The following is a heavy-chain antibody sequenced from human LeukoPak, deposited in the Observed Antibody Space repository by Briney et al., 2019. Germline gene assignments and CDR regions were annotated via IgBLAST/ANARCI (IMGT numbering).Heavy chain of an antibody. Sequence: SETLSLTCAVYGGSFSGYYWSWIRQPPGKGLEWIGEINHSGSTNYNPSLKSRVTLSVDTSKNQFSLKLSSVTAADTAVYYCARPQYSSSWYRKLDAFDIWGQGTMVTVSS. V-gene: IGHV4-34*01. D-gene: IGHD6-13*01. CDR2: INHSGST. CDR1: GGSFSGYY. J-gene: IGHJ3*02. CDR3: ARPQYSSSWYRKLDAFDI.